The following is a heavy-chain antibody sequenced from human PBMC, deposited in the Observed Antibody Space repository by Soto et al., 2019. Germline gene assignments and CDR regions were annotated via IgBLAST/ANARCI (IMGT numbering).Heavy chain of an antibody. D-gene: IGHD3-10*01. CDR2: VNPILSLS. V-gene: IGHV1-69*02. CDR1: GDTFSFYS. CDR3: ATSYGSGYRAFDY. J-gene: IGHJ4*02. Sequence: QVQLVQSGAEVKRPGSSVKVSCKASGDTFSFYSFNWVRQAPGLGLEWMGRVNPILSLSNYAQRFQGRVTMTADKSTSTAYMVISSLRSEDTAIYYCATSYGSGYRAFDYWGQGAQVIVSS.